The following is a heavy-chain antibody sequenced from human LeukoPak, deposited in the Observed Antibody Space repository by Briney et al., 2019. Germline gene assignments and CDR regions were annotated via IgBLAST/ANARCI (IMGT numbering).Heavy chain of an antibody. D-gene: IGHD6-19*01. CDR1: GYTLTGYY. J-gene: IGHJ4*02. V-gene: IGHV1-2*02. CDR3: ARDRVGSGWPRPYYFEV. CDR2: INPNTGAT. Sequence: SLKVSCKASGYTLTGYYLHWVRQAPGQGLEWMGWINPNTGATHSAQKFQGRITMTRDTSISTAYMDLSRLRSDDTAVYYCARDRVGSGWPRPYYFEVWGRGTLVTLS.